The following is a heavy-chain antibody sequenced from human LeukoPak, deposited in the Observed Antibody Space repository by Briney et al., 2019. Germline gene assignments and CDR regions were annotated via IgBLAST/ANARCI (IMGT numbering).Heavy chain of an antibody. D-gene: IGHD1-26*01. CDR2: IWYDGSNE. CDR3: ARAPTSYYYFDY. J-gene: IGHJ4*02. Sequence: PGGSLRLSCAASGFTFSSYGMHWVRQAPGKGLEWVAVIWYDGSNEYYADSVKGRFTISRDNSKNTLYLQMNSLRAEDTAVYYCARAPTSYYYFDYWGRGTLVTVSS. V-gene: IGHV3-33*01. CDR1: GFTFSSYG.